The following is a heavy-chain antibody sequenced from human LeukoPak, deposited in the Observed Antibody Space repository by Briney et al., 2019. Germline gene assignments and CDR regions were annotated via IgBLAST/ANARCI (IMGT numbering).Heavy chain of an antibody. Sequence: ASVKVSCKASGYTFTSDYMHCVRQAPGQGLEWMGIINPSGGSTSYAQKFQGRVTMTRDTSTSTVYMELSSLRSEDTAVYYCARDEGMRFSEWLLVYRGQGTLVTVSS. CDR2: INPSGGST. D-gene: IGHD3-3*01. V-gene: IGHV1-46*01. CDR1: GYTFTSDY. CDR3: ARDEGMRFSEWLLVY. J-gene: IGHJ4*02.